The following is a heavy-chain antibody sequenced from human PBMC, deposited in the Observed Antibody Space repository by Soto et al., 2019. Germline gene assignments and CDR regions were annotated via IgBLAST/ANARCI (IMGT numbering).Heavy chain of an antibody. J-gene: IGHJ6*02. CDR1: GFTFSNNA. V-gene: IGHV3-30-3*01. D-gene: IGHD1-1*01. Sequence: QVQLVESGGGVVQPGRSLRLSCAASGFTFSNNAMDWVRQAPGKGLEWVAVISYDGSNKYIAESVKGRFTISRDNSKNTLFLQMNSLRAEDTAVYYCARGTTTSAFSAMEVWGQGTTGTVSS. CDR2: ISYDGSNK. CDR3: ARGTTTSAFSAMEV.